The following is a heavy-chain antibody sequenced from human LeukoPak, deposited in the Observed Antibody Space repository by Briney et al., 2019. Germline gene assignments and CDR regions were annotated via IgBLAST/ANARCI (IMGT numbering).Heavy chain of an antibody. D-gene: IGHD1-26*01. J-gene: IGHJ5*02. CDR3: ARGGPSGSYLDWFDP. Sequence: ASVKVSCKASGYTFTCYYMHWVRQAPGQGLEWMGWINPNSGGTNYAQKFQGRVTMTRDTSISTAYMELSRLRSDDTAVYYCARGGPSGSYLDWFDPWGQGTLVTVSS. CDR1: GYTFTCYY. CDR2: INPNSGGT. V-gene: IGHV1-2*02.